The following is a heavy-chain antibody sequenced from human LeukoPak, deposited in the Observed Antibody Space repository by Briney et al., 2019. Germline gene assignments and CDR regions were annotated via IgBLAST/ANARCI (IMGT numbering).Heavy chain of an antibody. CDR1: GYTFTSYD. J-gene: IGHJ2*01. CDR2: MNPNSGNT. D-gene: IGHD3-10*01. V-gene: IGHV1-8*03. CDR3: ARDGRITMVRGVISPYWYFDL. Sequence: ASVKVSCKASGYTFTSYDINWVRQATGQGLEWMGWMNPNSGNTGYAQKFQGRVTITRNTSISTAYMELSSLRSEDTAVYYCARDGRITMVRGVISPYWYFDLWGRGTLVTVSS.